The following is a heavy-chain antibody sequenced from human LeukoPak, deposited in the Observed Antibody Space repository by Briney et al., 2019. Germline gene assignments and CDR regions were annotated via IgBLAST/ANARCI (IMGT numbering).Heavy chain of an antibody. Sequence: PGGSLRLSCAASGFTFSSYWMHWVRQAPGKGLVWVSRIKSDDSSTSYADSVKGRFTISRDNSKNTLYLQMNSLRAEDTAVYYCAKGVGYCSSTSCYPWYFDYWGQGTLVTVSS. J-gene: IGHJ4*02. CDR3: AKGVGYCSSTSCYPWYFDY. D-gene: IGHD2-2*01. V-gene: IGHV3-74*01. CDR1: GFTFSSYW. CDR2: IKSDDSST.